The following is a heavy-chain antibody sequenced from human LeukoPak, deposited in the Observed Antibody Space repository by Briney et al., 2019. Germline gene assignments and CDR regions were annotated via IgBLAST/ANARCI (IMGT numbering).Heavy chain of an antibody. V-gene: IGHV3-23*01. D-gene: IGHD6-19*01. J-gene: IGHJ6*02. CDR3: YSSGAGAFWYYYGMDV. CDR1: GFTFSSYA. Sequence: PGGSLRLSCAASGFTFSSYAMSWVRQAPGKGLEWVSAISGSGGSTYYADSVKGRFTVSRDNSKNTLYLQMNSLRAEDTAVYYCYSSGAGAFWYYYGMDVWGQGTTVTVSS. CDR2: ISGSGGST.